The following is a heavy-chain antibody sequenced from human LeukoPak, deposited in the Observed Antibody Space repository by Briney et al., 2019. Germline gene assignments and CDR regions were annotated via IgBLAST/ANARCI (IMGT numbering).Heavy chain of an antibody. CDR1: GFTFSSYE. V-gene: IGHV3-48*03. J-gene: IGHJ5*02. Sequence: PGGSLRLSCAASGFTFSSYEMNWVRQAPGKGLEWVSYISSSGSTIYYAVSVKGRFTISRDNAKNSLYLQMNSLRAEDTAVYYCAREKTYYYGSGTQNWFDPWGQGTLVTVSS. CDR2: ISSSGSTI. D-gene: IGHD3-10*01. CDR3: AREKTYYYGSGTQNWFDP.